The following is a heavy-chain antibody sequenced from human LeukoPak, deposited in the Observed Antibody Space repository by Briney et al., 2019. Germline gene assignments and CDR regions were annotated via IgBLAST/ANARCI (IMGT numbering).Heavy chain of an antibody. CDR3: ARNWNYRDLDY. CDR2: INSDGSST. V-gene: IGHV3-74*01. Sequence: GGSLRPSCAASGFTFSSYWMHWVRQAPGKGLVWVSRINSDGSSTSYADSVKGRFTISRDNAKNTLYLQMNSLRAEDTAVYYCARNWNYRDLDYWGQGTLVTVSS. D-gene: IGHD1-7*01. CDR1: GFTFSSYW. J-gene: IGHJ4*02.